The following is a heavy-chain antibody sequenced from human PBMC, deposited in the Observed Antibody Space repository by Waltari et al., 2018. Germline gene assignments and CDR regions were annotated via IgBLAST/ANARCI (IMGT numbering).Heavy chain of an antibody. CDR2: INAGNGNS. Sequence: IHWVRQAPGQRPEWMGWINAGNGNSKYSQKFQGRITIVRDTSASTAYMELHRLRSADTAVYYCARDSSGYNYAYGYWGQGTLVTVSS. V-gene: IGHV1-3*01. J-gene: IGHJ4*02. CDR3: ARDSSGYNYAYGY. D-gene: IGHD5-18*01.